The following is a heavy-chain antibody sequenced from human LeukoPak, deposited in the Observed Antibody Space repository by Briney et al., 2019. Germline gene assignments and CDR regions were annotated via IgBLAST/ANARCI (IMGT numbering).Heavy chain of an antibody. Sequence: ASVKVSCKASGYTFTDYYIHWVRQTPGQGLEWMGWINPNSGDTNFAQKFQGRVTMTRDTSITTAYMELRSLRSDDTAVYYCARGAVVAAIGWFDPWGQGTLVTVSS. CDR1: GYTFTDYY. V-gene: IGHV1-2*02. CDR2: INPNSGDT. D-gene: IGHD2-15*01. CDR3: ARGAVVAAIGWFDP. J-gene: IGHJ5*02.